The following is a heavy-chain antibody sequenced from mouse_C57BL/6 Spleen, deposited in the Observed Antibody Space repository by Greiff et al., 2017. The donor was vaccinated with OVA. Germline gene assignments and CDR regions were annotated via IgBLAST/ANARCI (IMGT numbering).Heavy chain of an antibody. J-gene: IGHJ1*03. D-gene: IGHD1-1*01. CDR1: GYSITSGYY. Sequence: EVQLVESGPGLVKPSQSLSLTCSVTGYSITSGYYWNWIRQFPGNKLEWMGYISYDGSNNYNPSLKNRISITRDTSKNQFFLKLNSVTTEDTATYYCARAGNYYYGAGRYFDVWGTGTTVTVSS. V-gene: IGHV3-6*01. CDR3: ARAGNYYYGAGRYFDV. CDR2: ISYDGSN.